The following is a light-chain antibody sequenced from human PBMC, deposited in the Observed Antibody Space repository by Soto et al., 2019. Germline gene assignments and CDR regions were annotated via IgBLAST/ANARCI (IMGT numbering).Light chain of an antibody. CDR3: AAWDDSLYGVV. Sequence: QLVLTQPPSASGAPGQRVTISCSGSSSNIGSHSVNWYQQLPGTAPKLLIYANNQRPSGVPDRFSGSKSGTSASLAISGLQSEDEADYYCAAWDDSLYGVVFGGGTKLTVL. CDR2: ANN. CDR1: SSNIGSHS. J-gene: IGLJ3*02. V-gene: IGLV1-44*01.